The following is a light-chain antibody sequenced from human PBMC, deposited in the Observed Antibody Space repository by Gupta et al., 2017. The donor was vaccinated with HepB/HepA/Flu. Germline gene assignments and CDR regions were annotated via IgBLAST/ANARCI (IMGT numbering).Light chain of an antibody. Sequence: DIPLTQSASLLSASVGDRVTITCRASQGISTYLAWYQQKPGKAPKLLMYAASTLQSGVPSRFSGSGSGTEFTLTISSLEPEDSATYFCQQLNSYLVTFGPGTKVDIK. V-gene: IGKV1-9*01. CDR1: QGISTY. CDR2: AAS. CDR3: QQLNSYLVT. J-gene: IGKJ3*01.